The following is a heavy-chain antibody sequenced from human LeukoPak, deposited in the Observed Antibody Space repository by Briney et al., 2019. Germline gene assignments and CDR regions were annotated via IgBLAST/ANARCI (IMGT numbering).Heavy chain of an antibody. CDR3: ARVSGPPGGYFDY. D-gene: IGHD2-8*02. J-gene: IGHJ4*02. CDR2: IYSGGST. Sequence: GGSLRLSCAASGFTVSSNYMSWVRQAPGKGLEWVSVIYSGGSTYYADSVKGRSTISRDNSKNTLYLQMNSLRAEDTAVYYCARVSGPPGGYFDYWGQGTLVTVSS. V-gene: IGHV3-66*01. CDR1: GFTVSSNY.